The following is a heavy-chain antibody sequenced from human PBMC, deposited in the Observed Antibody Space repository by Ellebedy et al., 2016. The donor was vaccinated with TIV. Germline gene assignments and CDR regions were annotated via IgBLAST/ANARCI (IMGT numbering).Heavy chain of an antibody. V-gene: IGHV3-49*03. CDR3: TTILPLYYGMDV. D-gene: IGHD2-15*01. CDR2: IRSKAYGGTT. J-gene: IGHJ6*02. Sequence: GGSLRLXXAASGFTFSSYAMSWFRQAPGKGLEWVGFIRSKAYGGTTEYAASVKGRFTISRDDSKSIAYLQMNSLKTEDTAVYYCTTILPLYYGMDVWGQGTTVTVSS. CDR1: GFTFSSYA.